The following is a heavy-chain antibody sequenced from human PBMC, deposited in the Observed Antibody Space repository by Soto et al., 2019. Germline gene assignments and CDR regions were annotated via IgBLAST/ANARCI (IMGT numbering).Heavy chain of an antibody. CDR1: GYTFTSYG. D-gene: IGHD3-10*01. V-gene: IGHV1-18*01. J-gene: IGHJ6*02. CDR3: ARDLLVSYGSGSPQNLVYGMDV. CDR2: ISAYNGNT. Sequence: QVQLVQSGAEVKKPGASVKVSCKASGYTFTSYGISWVRQAPGQGLEWMGWISAYNGNTNYAQKLQGRVTMTTDTSTSTAYMELRSLRSDDTAVYYCARDLLVSYGSGSPQNLVYGMDVWGQGTTVTVSS.